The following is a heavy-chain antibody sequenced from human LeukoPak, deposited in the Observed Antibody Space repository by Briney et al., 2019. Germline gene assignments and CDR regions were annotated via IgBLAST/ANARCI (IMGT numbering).Heavy chain of an antibody. Sequence: GGSLRLSCAASGFNFANHAMSWVRQTPGKGLEWVSAISGGGDITYYADSVTGRFTISGDNSKDTLFLQMHSLRPGDTAVYYCAKLTTSWGQGTLVTVSS. D-gene: IGHD4-11*01. V-gene: IGHV3-23*01. J-gene: IGHJ4*02. CDR3: AKLTTS. CDR1: GFNFANHA. CDR2: ISGGGDIT.